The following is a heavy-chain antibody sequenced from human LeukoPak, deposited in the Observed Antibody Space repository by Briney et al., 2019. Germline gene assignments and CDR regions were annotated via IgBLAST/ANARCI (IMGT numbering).Heavy chain of an antibody. CDR1: GYTFTGYY. Sequence: ASVKVSCKASGYTFTGYYMHWVRQAPGQGLEGMGWINPNSGGTNYAQKFQGRVTMTRDTSISTAYMELSRLRSDDTAVYYCARECGVDTAMVYFDYWGQGTLVTVSS. D-gene: IGHD5-18*01. CDR3: ARECGVDTAMVYFDY. J-gene: IGHJ4*02. V-gene: IGHV1-2*02. CDR2: INPNSGGT.